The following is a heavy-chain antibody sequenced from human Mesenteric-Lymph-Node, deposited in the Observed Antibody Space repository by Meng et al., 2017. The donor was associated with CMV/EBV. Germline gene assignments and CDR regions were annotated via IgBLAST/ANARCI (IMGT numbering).Heavy chain of an antibody. Sequence: GESLKISCAASGFTFRNSGMSWVRQAPRKGLEWVSTITGSGDYTYYGDSVKGRLTISRDNSKSTLFLQMNSLRAEDSAVYYCAKTERGIREGSRTWDFQHWGQGTLVTVSS. V-gene: IGHV3-23*01. CDR1: GFTFRNSG. D-gene: IGHD2-2*01. J-gene: IGHJ1*01. CDR2: ITGSGDYT. CDR3: AKTERGIREGSRTWDFQH.